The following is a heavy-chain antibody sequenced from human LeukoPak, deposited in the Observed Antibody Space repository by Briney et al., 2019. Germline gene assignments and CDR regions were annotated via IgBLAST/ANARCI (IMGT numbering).Heavy chain of an antibody. D-gene: IGHD1/OR15-1a*01. CDR3: ARAKQTRDDLHFDY. Sequence: GASVKVSCKASGYTFSTYAMNWVRQAPGQGLEWMGWINTNTGNPTYAQSFTGRFVFSLDTSVSTAYLQISSLKAEDTAVYYCARAKQTRDDLHFDYWGQGTLVAVSS. CDR1: GYTFSTYA. V-gene: IGHV7-4-1*02. CDR2: INTNTGNP. J-gene: IGHJ4*02.